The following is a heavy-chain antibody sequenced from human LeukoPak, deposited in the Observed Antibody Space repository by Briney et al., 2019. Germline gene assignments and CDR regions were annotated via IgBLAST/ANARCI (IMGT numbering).Heavy chain of an antibody. V-gene: IGHV3-23*01. CDR2: ISGSGDST. CDR3: TTEHTLGKVGAIDY. Sequence: GGSLRLSCAASGFTFSSYAMIWVRQAPGKGLEWVSGISGSGDSTYYADSVKGRFTISRDNSKNTLYLQMNSLRAEDTAVYYCTTEHTLGKVGAIDYWGQGTLVTVSS. D-gene: IGHD1-26*01. J-gene: IGHJ4*02. CDR1: GFTFSSYA.